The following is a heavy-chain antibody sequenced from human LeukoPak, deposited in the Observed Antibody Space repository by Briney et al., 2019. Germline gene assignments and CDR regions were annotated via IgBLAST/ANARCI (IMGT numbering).Heavy chain of an antibody. J-gene: IGHJ6*03. CDR2: IFYDGSNK. Sequence: TGGSLRLSCAASGFTFSSYGMHWVRQAPGKGLEWVAVIFYDGSNKYYTDSVKGRFTISRDNSKNTLYLQMNSLRAEDTAVYYCARDVGSWLTPLYYYYMDVWGKGTTVTVSS. V-gene: IGHV3-30*03. CDR1: GFTFSSYG. CDR3: ARDVGSWLTPLYYYYMDV. D-gene: IGHD6-13*01.